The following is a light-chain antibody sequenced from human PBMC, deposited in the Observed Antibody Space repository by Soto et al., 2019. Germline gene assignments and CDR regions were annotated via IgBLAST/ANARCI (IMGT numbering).Light chain of an antibody. CDR1: QSINTW. CDR2: DAS. J-gene: IGKJ1*01. CDR3: QQYNSYSWT. V-gene: IGKV1-5*01. Sequence: IQRPQSPTTLSASVGDRVTITCRASQSINTWLAWYQQKPGKAPKLLIYDASTLETGVPSRFSGSGSGTEFTLTISSLQPDDSATYFCQQYNSYSWTFGQGTKVDIK.